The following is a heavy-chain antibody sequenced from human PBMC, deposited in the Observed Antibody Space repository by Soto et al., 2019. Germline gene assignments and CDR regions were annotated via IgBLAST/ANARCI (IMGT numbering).Heavy chain of an antibody. CDR2: IYSGGST. J-gene: IGHJ5*02. CDR3: ARAWSNCSSTSCYAENWFDP. V-gene: IGHV3-53*01. D-gene: IGHD2-2*01. Sequence: GESLKISCAASGFTVSSNYMSWVRQAPGKGLEWVSVIYSGGSTYYADSVKGRFTISRDNSKNTLYLQMNSLRAEDTAVYYCARAWSNCSSTSCYAENWFDPWGQGTLVTVSS. CDR1: GFTVSSNY.